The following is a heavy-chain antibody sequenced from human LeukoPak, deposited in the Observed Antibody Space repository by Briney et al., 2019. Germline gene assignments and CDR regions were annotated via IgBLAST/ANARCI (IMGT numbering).Heavy chain of an antibody. Sequence: ETLSLTCGVSGYSISNGYYWGWVRQAPGKGLEWVSAISGSGGSTYYADSVKGRFTISRDNSKNTLYLQMNSLRAEDTAVYYCAKLEGTYYYDSSGYYSQDYWGQGTLVTVSS. J-gene: IGHJ4*02. CDR3: AKLEGTYYYDSSGYYSQDY. CDR2: ISGSGGST. V-gene: IGHV3-23*01. D-gene: IGHD3-22*01. CDR1: GYSISNGYY.